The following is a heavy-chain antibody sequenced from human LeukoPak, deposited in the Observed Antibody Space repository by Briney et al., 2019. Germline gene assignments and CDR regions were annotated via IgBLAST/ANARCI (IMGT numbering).Heavy chain of an antibody. Sequence: WASVKVSCKASGYSFTSYDLNWVRQATGQGLEWMGWINPNSGNTGYAQKFQGRVTITRNTPLSRAYMELSSLRSEDTAVYYCARDLGYSSRDYWGQGTLVTVSS. J-gene: IGHJ4*02. CDR1: GYSFTSYD. CDR2: INPNSGNT. V-gene: IGHV1-8*01. CDR3: ARDLGYSSRDY. D-gene: IGHD2-15*01.